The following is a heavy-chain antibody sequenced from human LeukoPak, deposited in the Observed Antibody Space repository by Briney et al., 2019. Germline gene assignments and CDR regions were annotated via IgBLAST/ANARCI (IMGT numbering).Heavy chain of an antibody. J-gene: IGHJ3*02. CDR1: GLTFSSYW. CDR2: INSDGSST. V-gene: IGHV3-74*01. CDR3: ARDFDRGAFDI. D-gene: IGHD3-22*01. Sequence: GGSLRLSCGASGLTFSSYWMHWVRQAPGKGLVWVSRINSDGSSTSYADSVKGRFTISRDNAKNTLYLQMNSLRAEDTAVYYCARDFDRGAFDIWGQGTMVTVSS.